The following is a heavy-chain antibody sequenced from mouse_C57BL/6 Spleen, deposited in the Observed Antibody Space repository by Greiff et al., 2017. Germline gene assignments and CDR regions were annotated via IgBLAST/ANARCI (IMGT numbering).Heavy chain of an antibody. CDR2: INPNYGTT. V-gene: IGHV1-39*01. J-gene: IGHJ1*03. CDR1: GYSFTDYN. D-gene: IGHD2-3*01. Sequence: VQLKESGPELVKPGASVKISCKASGYSFTDYNMNWVKQSNGKSPEWIGVINPNYGTTSYNQKFKGTATLTVDQSSSTAYMQLNSLTSEDSAVYYCARSDGYPPYFDVWGTGTTVTVSS. CDR3: ARSDGYPPYFDV.